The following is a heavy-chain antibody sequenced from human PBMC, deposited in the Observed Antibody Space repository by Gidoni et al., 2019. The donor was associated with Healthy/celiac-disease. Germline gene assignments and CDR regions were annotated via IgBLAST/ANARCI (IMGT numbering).Heavy chain of an antibody. D-gene: IGHD2-21*02. Sequence: QVQLVESGGGVVQPGRSLSLSCAASGFTFSSYGLHWVRQAPGKGLEWVAVISYDGSNKYYADSGKGRFTISRDNSKNTLYLQMNSLRAEDTAVYYCAKGPVVVTAIRSEYYFDYWGQGTLVTVSS. CDR1: GFTFSSYG. J-gene: IGHJ4*02. CDR3: AKGPVVVTAIRSEYYFDY. CDR2: ISYDGSNK. V-gene: IGHV3-30*18.